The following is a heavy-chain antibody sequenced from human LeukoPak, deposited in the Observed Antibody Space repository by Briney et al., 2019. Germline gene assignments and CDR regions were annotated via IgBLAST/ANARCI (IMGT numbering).Heavy chain of an antibody. CDR2: INHSGST. CDR1: GGSFSGYY. Sequence: SQTLSLTCAVYGGSFSGYYWSWIRQPPGKGPEWIGEINHSGSTNYNPSLKSRVTISVDTSKNQFSLKLSSVTAADTAVYYCAGRYCSSTSCYTYYYYYGMDVWGQGTTVTVSS. CDR3: AGRYCSSTSCYTYYYYYGMDV. D-gene: IGHD2-2*02. J-gene: IGHJ6*02. V-gene: IGHV4-34*01.